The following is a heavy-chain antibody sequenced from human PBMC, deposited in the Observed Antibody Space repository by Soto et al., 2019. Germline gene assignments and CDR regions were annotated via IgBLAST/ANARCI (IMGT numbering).Heavy chain of an antibody. Sequence: PSETLSLTCTVSGGSISSSSNHWGWIRQPTGKGLEWIGNIYYSENTYYNPSLKSRVTISVDTSKNQFSLKLSSVTAADTAVYYCARDIYYDGSGRQDWFVPWGQGPLVTVS. D-gene: IGHD3-10*01. V-gene: IGHV4-39*07. CDR3: ARDIYYDGSGRQDWFVP. CDR1: GGSISSSSNH. CDR2: IYYSENT. J-gene: IGHJ5*02.